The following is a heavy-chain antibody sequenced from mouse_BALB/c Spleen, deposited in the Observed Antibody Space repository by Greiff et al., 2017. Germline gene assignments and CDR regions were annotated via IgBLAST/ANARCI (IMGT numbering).Heavy chain of an antibody. V-gene: IGHV5-12-2*01. CDR3: ARQGELLYSYWYFDV. CDR2: ISNGGGST. Sequence: DVKLVESGGGLVQPGGSLKLSCAASGFTFSSYTMSWVRQTPEKRLEWVAYISNGGGSTYYPDTVKGRFTISRDNAKNTLYLQMSSLKSEDTAMYYCARQGELLYSYWYFDVWGAGTTVTVSS. CDR1: GFTFSSYT. J-gene: IGHJ1*01. D-gene: IGHD2-1*01.